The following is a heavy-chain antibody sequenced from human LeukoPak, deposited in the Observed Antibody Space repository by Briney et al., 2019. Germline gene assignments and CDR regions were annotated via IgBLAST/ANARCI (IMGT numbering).Heavy chain of an antibody. CDR2: IRSKAYGGTT. D-gene: IGHD6-19*01. J-gene: IGHJ4*02. CDR3: TRSSSGWYSDY. CDR1: GFSVSTNY. Sequence: PGGSLRLSCAASGFSVSTNYMSWVRQAPGKGLEWVGFIRSKAYGGTTEYAASVKGRFIISRDDFKSIAYLQMNSLKTEDTAVYYCTRSSSGWYSDYWGQGTLVTVSS. V-gene: IGHV3-49*04.